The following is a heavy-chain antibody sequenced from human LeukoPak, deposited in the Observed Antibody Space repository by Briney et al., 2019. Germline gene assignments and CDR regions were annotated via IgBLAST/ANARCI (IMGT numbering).Heavy chain of an antibody. CDR2: IKQEGSEK. D-gene: IGHD6-6*01. CDR1: GFTFSSYW. CDR3: ARVYSSTSGKNAFDI. V-gene: IGHV3-7*03. J-gene: IGHJ3*02. Sequence: GGSLRLSCAVSGFTFSSYWMSWVRQAQGKGLEWVANIKQEGSEKTYVDSVKGRFTISRDNAQNSLYLQMNSLRAEDTAVYYCARVYSSTSGKNAFDIRGQGTMVTVSS.